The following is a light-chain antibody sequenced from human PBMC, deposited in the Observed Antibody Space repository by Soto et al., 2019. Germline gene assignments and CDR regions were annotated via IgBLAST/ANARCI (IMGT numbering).Light chain of an antibody. V-gene: IGKV1-12*01. Sequence: DIQMNQSPSFVSASVEDRVTVSCRASKGVTSWVAWYQQKPGKAPKLLIYAASTLQGGVPSRFSGTGSGTEFTFSISSLQPEDFGTYYCQQSYMGWTFGQGTKVDI. CDR3: QQSYMGWT. CDR1: KGVTSW. J-gene: IGKJ1*01. CDR2: AAS.